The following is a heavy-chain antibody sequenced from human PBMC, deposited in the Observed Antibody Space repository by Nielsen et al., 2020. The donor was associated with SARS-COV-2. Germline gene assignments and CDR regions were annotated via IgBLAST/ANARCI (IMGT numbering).Heavy chain of an antibody. Sequence: SETLSLTCTVSGDSISSGVHSWNWIRQRPGKELEWIGYIYYSGSTYYNLSLKSRVTMSIDTSDNQFSLRLSSVTAADTAIYYCARLQLSDWFDPWGQGTLVTVSS. CDR3: ARLQLSDWFDP. V-gene: IGHV4-31*03. D-gene: IGHD1-1*01. CDR2: IYYSGST. CDR1: GDSISSGVHS. J-gene: IGHJ5*02.